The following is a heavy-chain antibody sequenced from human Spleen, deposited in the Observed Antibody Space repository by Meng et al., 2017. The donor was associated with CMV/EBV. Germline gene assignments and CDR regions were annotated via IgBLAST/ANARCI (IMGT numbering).Heavy chain of an antibody. CDR3: ARGIAAVGTAYYFDY. Sequence: GESLKISCKGSGYRFTTYWIVWVRQMPGKGLEWMGIIYPGDSDTRFSPSFQGQVSISADRSITTAYLYWSSLKTSDTAMYYCARGIAAVGTAYYFDYWGQGTLVTVSS. CDR2: IYPGDSDT. CDR1: GYRFTTYW. D-gene: IGHD6-13*01. J-gene: IGHJ4*02. V-gene: IGHV5-51*06.